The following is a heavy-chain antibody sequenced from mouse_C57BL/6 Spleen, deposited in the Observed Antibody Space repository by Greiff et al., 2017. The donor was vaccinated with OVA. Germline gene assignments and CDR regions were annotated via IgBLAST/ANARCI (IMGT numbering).Heavy chain of an antibody. CDR1: GYTFTDYE. D-gene: IGHD2-4*01. V-gene: IGHV1-15*01. J-gene: IGHJ3*01. CDR2: IDPETGGT. CDR3: TGYDYDGGFAN. Sequence: QVQLQQSGAELVRPGASVTLSCKASGYTFTDYEMHWVKQTPVHGLEWIGAIDPETGGTAYNQKFKGKAILTADNSSSTAYMKLRSLTSEDSAVYYWTGYDYDGGFANWGQGTLVTVSA.